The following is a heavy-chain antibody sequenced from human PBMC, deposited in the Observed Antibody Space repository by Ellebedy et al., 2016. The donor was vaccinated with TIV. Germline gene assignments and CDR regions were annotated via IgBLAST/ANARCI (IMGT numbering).Heavy chain of an antibody. J-gene: IGHJ6*03. CDR1: GGSISSGGYY. CDR2: IYYSGST. V-gene: IGHV4-31*03. CDR3: ARGGSIRAPKAWYYMDV. Sequence: SETLSLTXTVSGGSISSGGYYWSWIRQHPGKGLEWIGYIYYSGSTYYNPSLKSRVTISVDTSKNQFSLKLSSVTAADTAVYYCARGGSIRAPKAWYYMDVWGKGTTVTVSS. D-gene: IGHD6-25*01.